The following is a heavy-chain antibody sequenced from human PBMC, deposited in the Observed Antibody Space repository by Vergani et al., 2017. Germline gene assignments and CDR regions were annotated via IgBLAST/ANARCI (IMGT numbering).Heavy chain of an antibody. CDR2: IIPIFGTA. CDR3: ARDPSWLLVGRYYYGMDV. CDR1: GGSFSDYA. Sequence: QVQLVQSGAEVKKPGSSVKVSCTASGGSFSDYAISWVRQAPGQGLEWMGRIIPIFGTANYAQKFQGRVTITADESTSTAYMELSSLRSEDTAVYYCARDPSWLLVGRYYYGMDVWGQGTTVTVSS. D-gene: IGHD2-15*01. V-gene: IGHV1-69*18. J-gene: IGHJ6*02.